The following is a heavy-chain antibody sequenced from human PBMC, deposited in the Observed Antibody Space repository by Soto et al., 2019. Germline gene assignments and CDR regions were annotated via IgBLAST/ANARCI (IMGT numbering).Heavy chain of an antibody. CDR3: AREAGPPRGLEYYYYYGMDV. D-gene: IGHD6-6*01. CDR2: ISAYNGNT. V-gene: IGHV1-18*01. CDR1: GYTFTSYG. Sequence: ASLKVSCKASGYTFTSYGISWVLQAPGQGLEWMGWISAYNGNTNYAQKLQGRVTMTTDTSTSTAYMELRSLRSDDTAVYYCAREAGPPRGLEYYYYYGMDVWGQGTRVTVS. J-gene: IGHJ6*02.